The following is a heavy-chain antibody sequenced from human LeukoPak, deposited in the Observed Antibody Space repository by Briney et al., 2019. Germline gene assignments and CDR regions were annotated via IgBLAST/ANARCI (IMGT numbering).Heavy chain of an antibody. CDR2: IYTSGST. CDR1: GGSISSYY. CDR3: ARMRGGVVAATANWFDP. D-gene: IGHD2-15*01. V-gene: IGHV4-4*09. J-gene: IGHJ5*02. Sequence: PSETLSLTCTVSGGSISSYYWSWIRQPPGKGLEWIGYIYTSGSTNYNPSLKSRVTISVDTSKNQFSLKLSSVTAADTAVYYCARMRGGVVAATANWFDPWGQGTLVTVSS.